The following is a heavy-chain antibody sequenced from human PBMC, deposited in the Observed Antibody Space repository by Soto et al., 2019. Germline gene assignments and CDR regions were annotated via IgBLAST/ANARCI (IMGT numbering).Heavy chain of an antibody. V-gene: IGHV3-30*18. CDR1: GFTFSSYG. CDR3: AKESGSLGYSSGWFCDY. Sequence: QVQLVESGGGVVQPGRSLRLSCAASGFTFSSYGMHWVRQAPGKGLEWVAVISYDGSNKYYADSVKSRFTISRDNSKNTLYLQMNSLRAEDTAVYYCAKESGSLGYSSGWFCDYWGQGTLVTVSS. CDR2: ISYDGSNK. D-gene: IGHD6-19*01. J-gene: IGHJ4*02.